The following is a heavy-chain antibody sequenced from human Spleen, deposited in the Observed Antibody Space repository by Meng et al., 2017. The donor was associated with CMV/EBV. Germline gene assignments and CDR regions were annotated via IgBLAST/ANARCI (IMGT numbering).Heavy chain of an antibody. D-gene: IGHD4-17*01. Sequence: GGSLRLSCAASGFTLSSYWMSWVRQAPGKGLEWVANIKQDGSEKYYVDSVKGRFTISRDNAKNSLYLQMNSLRAEDTAVYYCARDGGDYYYGMDVWGQGTTVTVSS. CDR2: IKQDGSEK. CDR1: GFTLSSYW. CDR3: ARDGGDYYYGMDV. J-gene: IGHJ6*02. V-gene: IGHV3-7*01.